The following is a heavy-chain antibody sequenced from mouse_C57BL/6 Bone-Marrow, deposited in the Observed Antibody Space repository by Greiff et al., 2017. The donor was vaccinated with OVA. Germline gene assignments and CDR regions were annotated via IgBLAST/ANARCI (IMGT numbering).Heavy chain of an antibody. Sequence: EVKLVESEGGLVQPGSSMKLSCTASGFTFSDYYMAWVRQVPEKGLEWVANINYDGSSTYYLDSLKSRFIISRDNAKNILYLQMSSLKSEDTATYYCAREGANWDVGYYFDYWGQGTTLTVSS. CDR1: GFTFSDYY. CDR3: AREGANWDVGYYFDY. CDR2: INYDGSST. V-gene: IGHV5-16*01. D-gene: IGHD4-1*01. J-gene: IGHJ2*01.